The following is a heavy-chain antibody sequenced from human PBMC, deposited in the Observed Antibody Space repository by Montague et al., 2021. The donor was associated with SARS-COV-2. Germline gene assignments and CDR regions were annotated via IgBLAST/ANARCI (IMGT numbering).Heavy chain of an antibody. V-gene: IGHV5-51*01. CDR2: IYPGDSET. J-gene: IGHJ6*02. D-gene: IGHD5-12*01. CDR1: GYSFISYW. CDR3: VRLGGLRDCYYYGMDV. Sequence: QSGAEVKKPGESLKVSCKGSGYSFISYWIGWVRQMPGKGLEWMGIIYPGDSETRYSPSFQGQVTISADKSISTAYLQWSSLKASDTAMYYCVRLGGLRDCYYYGMDVWGQGTTVTVSS.